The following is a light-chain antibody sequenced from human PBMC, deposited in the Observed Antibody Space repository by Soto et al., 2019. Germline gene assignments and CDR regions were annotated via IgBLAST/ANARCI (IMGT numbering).Light chain of an antibody. CDR1: QSVSSSY. CDR2: GAS. CDR3: QQYGSSPMWT. Sequence: ESVLTQSPGTLSLSPGERATLSCRASQSVSSSYLAWYQQKAGQVPRLLIYGASSRATGIPDRFSGSGSGTDFTLTISRLEPEDFAVYYCQQYGSSPMWTFGQGTKEEIK. V-gene: IGKV3-20*01. J-gene: IGKJ1*01.